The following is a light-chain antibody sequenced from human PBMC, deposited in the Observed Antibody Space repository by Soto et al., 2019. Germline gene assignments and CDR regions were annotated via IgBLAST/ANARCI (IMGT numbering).Light chain of an antibody. CDR3: KQYNSYLYT. J-gene: IGKJ2*01. V-gene: IGKV1-5*03. Sequence: DIQMTQSPSTLSASVGDRVTITCRASQSISSWLAWYQQKPGKAPKLLIYKASNLESGVPSRFSGSGSETEFTHTISSLKPDDFATYYCKQYNSYLYTFGQGTKLEI. CDR1: QSISSW. CDR2: KAS.